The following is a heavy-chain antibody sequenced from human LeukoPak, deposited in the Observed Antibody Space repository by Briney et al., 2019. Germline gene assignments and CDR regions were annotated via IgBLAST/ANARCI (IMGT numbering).Heavy chain of an antibody. CDR1: GGSISSSNW. V-gene: IGHV4-4*02. D-gene: IGHD1-14*01. J-gene: IGHJ4*02. CDR3: ARGTLPPPIF. Sequence: PSGTLSLTCAVSGGSISSSNWWSCVRQPPGKGLEWIGEIYHSGSTNYNPSLKSRVPISVDKSKNQFSLKLSSVTAADTAVYYCARGTLPPPIFWGQGTLVTVSA. CDR2: IYHSGST.